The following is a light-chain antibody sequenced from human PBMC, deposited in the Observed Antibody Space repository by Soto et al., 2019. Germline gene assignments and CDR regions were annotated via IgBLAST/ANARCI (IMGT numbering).Light chain of an antibody. V-gene: IGKV3-20*01. CDR2: GAS. CDR1: QSVSSSY. CDR3: QQYGSSPQRTWT. Sequence: EIVLTQSPGTLSLSPGERATLSCRASQSVSSSYLAWYQQKPGQAPRLLIYGASSRATGIPDRFSGSGSGTDFTLTISRLEPEDFAVYYCQQYGSSPQRTWTFGQGTKVEIK. J-gene: IGKJ1*01.